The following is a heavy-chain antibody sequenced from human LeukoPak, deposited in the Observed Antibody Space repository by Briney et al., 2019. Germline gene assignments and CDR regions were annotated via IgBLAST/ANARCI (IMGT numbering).Heavy chain of an antibody. D-gene: IGHD1-26*01. J-gene: IGHJ6*03. CDR2: INPNSGGT. Sequence: GASVKVSCKASGYTFPGYYMHWVRQAPGQGLEWMGWINPNSGGTNYAQKFQGRVTMTRDTSISTAYMELSRLRSDDTAVYYCARSPASGSYLYYYYMDVWGKGTTVTVSS. CDR1: GYTFPGYY. V-gene: IGHV1-2*02. CDR3: ARSPASGSYLYYYYMDV.